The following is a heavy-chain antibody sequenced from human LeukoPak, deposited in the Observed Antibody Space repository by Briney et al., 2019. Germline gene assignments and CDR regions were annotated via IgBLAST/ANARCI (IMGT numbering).Heavy chain of an antibody. V-gene: IGHV1-46*01. CDR2: INPAGDGT. Sequence: ASVKVSCKASGYDFSAYWMHWVRQAPGQGPEWMGAINPAGDGTTYGQRFQGRVTLTRDTSTSTDYMELRSLRSEDTAVYYCARDNSATIYRDTWWFDPWGQGTVVIVSS. CDR1: GYDFSAYW. CDR3: ARDNSATIYRDTWWFDP. J-gene: IGHJ5*02. D-gene: IGHD5-24*01.